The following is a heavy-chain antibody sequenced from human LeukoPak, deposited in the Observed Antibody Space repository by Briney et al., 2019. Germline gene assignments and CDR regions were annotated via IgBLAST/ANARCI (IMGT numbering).Heavy chain of an antibody. D-gene: IGHD1-26*01. J-gene: IGHJ4*02. CDR1: GFTFDDYG. V-gene: IGHV3-20*04. CDR3: ATLLPLGARDY. CDR2: INWNGGST. Sequence: GGSLRLSCAASGFTFDDYGMSWVRRAPGKGLEWVSGINWNGGSTGYADSVKGRFTISRDNAKNSLYLQMNSLRAEDTALYYCATLLPLGARDYWGQGTLVTVSS.